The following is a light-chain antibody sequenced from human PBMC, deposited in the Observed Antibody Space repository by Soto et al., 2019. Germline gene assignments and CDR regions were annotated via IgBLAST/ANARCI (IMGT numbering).Light chain of an antibody. Sequence: QSALTQPASVSGSPGQSITLSCTGTSSDVGGYKYVSWYQQHPGKAPKLMIYEVSNRPSGVSNRFSGSKSGNTASLTISGLQAEDEADYYCSSYTSTTKVFGGGTKLTVL. CDR1: SSDVGGYKY. CDR2: EVS. V-gene: IGLV2-14*01. CDR3: SSYTSTTKV. J-gene: IGLJ2*01.